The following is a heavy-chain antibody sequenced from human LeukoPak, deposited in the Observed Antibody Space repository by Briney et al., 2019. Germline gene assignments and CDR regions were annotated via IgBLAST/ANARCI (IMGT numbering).Heavy chain of an antibody. Sequence: SVKVSCKASGYTFTTYGISWVRQAPGQGLEWMGGIIPMINTPKYAQRFQGRVSITADESTSTGYMEVSSLRSEDTAVYYCAIFQGTYGDNDNDFWGQGTLVTVSS. CDR2: IIPMINTP. CDR1: GYTFTTYG. CDR3: AIFQGTYGDNDNDF. V-gene: IGHV1-69*13. D-gene: IGHD4-17*01. J-gene: IGHJ4*02.